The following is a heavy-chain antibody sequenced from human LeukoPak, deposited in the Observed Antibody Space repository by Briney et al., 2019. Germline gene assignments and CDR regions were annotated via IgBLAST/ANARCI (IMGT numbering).Heavy chain of an antibody. Sequence: SETLSLTCTVSGGSISSYYWSWIRQPPGKGLEGIGYIYYSGSTNYNPSLKSRVTISVDTSKNQFSLNLSSVSAADTAVYFCARGYSYDSFDYWGLGTLVTVSS. CDR2: IYYSGST. J-gene: IGHJ4*02. CDR1: GGSISSYY. D-gene: IGHD5-18*01. V-gene: IGHV4-59*01. CDR3: ARGYSYDSFDY.